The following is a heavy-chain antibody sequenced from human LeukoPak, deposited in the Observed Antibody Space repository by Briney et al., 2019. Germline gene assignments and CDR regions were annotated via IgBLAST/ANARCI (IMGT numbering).Heavy chain of an antibody. CDR2: LSGSGGTT. D-gene: IGHD6-19*01. V-gene: IGHV3-23*01. Sequence: QPGGYLRLSCAASGFPFSSYAMSWVRQAPGKGLEWVSALSGSGGTTYYAASVKGRFTISRDNSKNTLYLQVNSLRAGDTAVYYCANAISSGREYYFDYWGQGTLVTVSS. CDR1: GFPFSSYA. CDR3: ANAISSGREYYFDY. J-gene: IGHJ4*02.